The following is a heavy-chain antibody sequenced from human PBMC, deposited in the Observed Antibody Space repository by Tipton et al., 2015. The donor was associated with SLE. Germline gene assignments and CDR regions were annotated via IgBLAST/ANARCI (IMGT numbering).Heavy chain of an antibody. CDR3: AREPGSITPRRRAFDI. V-gene: IGHV4-59*01. CDR1: GDSIFSYY. D-gene: IGHD6-6*01. J-gene: IGHJ3*02. CDR2: IDYSGTA. Sequence: GLVKPSETLSLTCTVSGDSIFSYYWSWIRQSPKKGLEWIGYIDYSGTANYSPSLKSRVSMSLDMSENKISLRLTSVTAADTAVYFCAREPGSITPRRRAFDIWGLGTMVTVSS.